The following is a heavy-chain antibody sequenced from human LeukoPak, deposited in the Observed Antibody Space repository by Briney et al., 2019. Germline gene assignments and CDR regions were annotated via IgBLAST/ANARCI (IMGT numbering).Heavy chain of an antibody. CDR3: ARRSDLSSSWFFDY. J-gene: IGHJ4*02. D-gene: IGHD6-13*01. Sequence: GESLKISCKGSGYSFTSYWTGWVRQMPGKGLEWVGIIYPGDSDTRYSPSFQGQVTISADKSISTAYLQWSSLKASDTAMYYCARRSDLSSSWFFDYWGQGTLVTVSS. CDR2: IYPGDSDT. CDR1: GYSFTSYW. V-gene: IGHV5-51*01.